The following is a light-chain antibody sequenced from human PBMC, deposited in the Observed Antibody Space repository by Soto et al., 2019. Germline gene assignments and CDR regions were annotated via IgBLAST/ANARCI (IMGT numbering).Light chain of an antibody. CDR1: QGLSSD. CDR3: QQLNSYPIT. Sequence: DLQLTQSPSFLSASVGDRVTITCRASQGLSSDLAWYQQKPGKAPKLLIYAASTLQSGVPSRFSGSGSWTEFTLTISSLQPEDFATYYCQQLNSYPITFGQGTRLEIK. CDR2: AAS. V-gene: IGKV1-9*01. J-gene: IGKJ5*01.